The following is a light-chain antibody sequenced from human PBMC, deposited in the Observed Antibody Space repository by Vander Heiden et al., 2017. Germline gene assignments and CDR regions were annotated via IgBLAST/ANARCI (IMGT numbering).Light chain of an antibody. J-gene: IGLJ1*01. CDR3: CSYAGSHYV. CDR1: SSDVGGYNY. V-gene: IGLV2-11*01. Sequence: QSALTQPRPVSGSPGHAATISCPGTSSDVGGYNYVSWYQQHPGKAPKLMIYDVSKRPSGVPERFSGSKSGNTASLTISGLQAEDEADYYCCSYAGSHYVFGTGTKVTVL. CDR2: DVS.